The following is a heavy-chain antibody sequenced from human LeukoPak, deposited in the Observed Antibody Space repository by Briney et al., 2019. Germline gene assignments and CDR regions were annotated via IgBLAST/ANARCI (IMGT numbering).Heavy chain of an antibody. CDR2: ISGSGGGT. CDR3: AKIITAAGIAY. CDR1: GFTFSSYG. Sequence: GGSLRLSCAASGFTFSSYGMSWVRQAPGKGLEWVSSISGSGGGTYYADSVKGRSTISRGNSKNTLYLQMNSLRADDTAIYYCAKIITAAGIAYWGQGTLVTVSS. D-gene: IGHD6-13*01. J-gene: IGHJ4*02. V-gene: IGHV3-23*01.